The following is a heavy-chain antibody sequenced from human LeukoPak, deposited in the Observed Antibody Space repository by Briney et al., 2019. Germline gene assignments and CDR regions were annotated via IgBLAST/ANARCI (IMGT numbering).Heavy chain of an antibody. J-gene: IGHJ4*02. CDR1: GFTFRSNW. D-gene: IGHD4-23*01. CDR2: IWYDGSNK. Sequence: GGSLRLSCAASGFTFRSNWMHWVRQAPGKGLEWVAVIWYDGSNKYYADSVKGRFTISRDNSKNTLYLQMNSLRAEDTAVYYCARDDYGGNPDYWGQGTLVTVSS. CDR3: ARDDYGGNPDY. V-gene: IGHV3-33*08.